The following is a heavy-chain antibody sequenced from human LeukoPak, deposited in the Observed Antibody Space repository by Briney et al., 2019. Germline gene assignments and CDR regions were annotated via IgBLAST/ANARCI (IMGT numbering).Heavy chain of an antibody. CDR3: AKLALDGYTGS. CDR1: GFTFSSYG. V-gene: IGHV3-30*18. D-gene: IGHD5-24*01. CDR2: ISYDGSNK. J-gene: IGHJ5*02. Sequence: GGSLRLSCAASGFTFSSYGMHWVRQAPGKGLEGVAVISYDGSNKYYADSVKGRFTISRDNSKNTLYLQMNSLRAEDTAVYYCAKLALDGYTGSWGQGTLVTVSS.